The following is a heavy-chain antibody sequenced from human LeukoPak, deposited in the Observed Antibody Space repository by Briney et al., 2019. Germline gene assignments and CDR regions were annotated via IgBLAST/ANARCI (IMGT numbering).Heavy chain of an antibody. J-gene: IGHJ4*02. V-gene: IGHV3-9*01. D-gene: IGHD6-6*01. CDR2: ISWNGGTI. Sequence: GRSMRLSWAASGFTFHDYAMHWVRQAPGKGLEWVSGISWNGGTIDYADSVKGRFTISRDNAKNSLYLQMNSLRPEDTALYYCAKGPTYSSSSLFDYWGQGILVAVSS. CDR3: AKGPTYSSSSLFDY. CDR1: GFTFHDYA.